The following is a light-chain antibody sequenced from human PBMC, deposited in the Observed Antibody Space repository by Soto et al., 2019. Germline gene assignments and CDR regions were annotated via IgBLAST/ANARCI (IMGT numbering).Light chain of an antibody. V-gene: IGLV2-11*01. Sequence: QSVLTQPRSVSGSPGQSVTISCTGTSSDVGFYNFVSWYQQHPGKAPKLMIYDVSKRPSGVPDRFSGSKSGNTASLTISGLQAEDEADYYCCSYAGSYTYVFGTGTQLTVL. CDR3: CSYAGSYTYV. J-gene: IGLJ1*01. CDR2: DVS. CDR1: SSDVGFYNF.